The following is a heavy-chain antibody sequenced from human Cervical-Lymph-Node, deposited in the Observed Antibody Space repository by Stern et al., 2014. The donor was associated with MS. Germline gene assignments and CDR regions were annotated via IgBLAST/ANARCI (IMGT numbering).Heavy chain of an antibody. CDR3: ARERDDHYYFDY. CDR2: IIPIFGTA. CDR1: GGTFSSYA. Sequence: VQLVESGAEVKKPGSSVKVSCKASGGTFSSYAISWVRQATGQGLEWMGVIIPIFGTANYAQKFQGRVTITADKFTSTAYMELSSLKSEDTAVYYCARERDDHYYFDYWGQGTLVTVSS. J-gene: IGHJ4*02. V-gene: IGHV1-69*06. D-gene: IGHD5-24*01.